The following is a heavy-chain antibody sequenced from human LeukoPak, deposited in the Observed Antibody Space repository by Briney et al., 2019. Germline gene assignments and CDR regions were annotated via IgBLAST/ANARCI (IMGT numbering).Heavy chain of an antibody. J-gene: IGHJ4*02. Sequence: GASVKVSCKASGYTFTGYYMHWVRQAPGQGLEWMVWINPNSGGTNYAQKFQGRVTMTRDTSISTAYMELSRLRSDDTAVYYCARAARITIFEASDYWGQGTLVTVSS. D-gene: IGHD3-3*01. CDR1: GYTFTGYY. V-gene: IGHV1-2*02. CDR2: INPNSGGT. CDR3: ARAARITIFEASDY.